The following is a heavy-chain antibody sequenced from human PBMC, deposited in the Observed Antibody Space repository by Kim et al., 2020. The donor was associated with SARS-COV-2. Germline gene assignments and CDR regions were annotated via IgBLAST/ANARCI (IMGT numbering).Heavy chain of an antibody. CDR3: AQLLTTTMDFDY. J-gene: IGHJ4*02. Sequence: RYSPSLKSRLTITKDTSKNQVVLTMTNMDPVDTATYYCAQLLTTTMDFDYWGQGTLVTVSS. V-gene: IGHV2-5*01. D-gene: IGHD5-18*01.